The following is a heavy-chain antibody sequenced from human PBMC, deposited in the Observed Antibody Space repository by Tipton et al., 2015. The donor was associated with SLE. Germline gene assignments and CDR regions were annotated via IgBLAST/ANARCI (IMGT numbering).Heavy chain of an antibody. CDR3: ASKYGYSSGEDWFDP. Sequence: TLSLTCAVYGGSFSGYYWSWIRQPPGKGLEWIGEINHSGSTNYNPSLKSRVTISVDTSKNQFSLKVRSVTAADTAVYYCASKYGYSSGEDWFDPWGQGTLVTVSS. CDR2: INHSGST. CDR1: GGSFSGYY. D-gene: IGHD6-19*01. V-gene: IGHV4-34*01. J-gene: IGHJ5*02.